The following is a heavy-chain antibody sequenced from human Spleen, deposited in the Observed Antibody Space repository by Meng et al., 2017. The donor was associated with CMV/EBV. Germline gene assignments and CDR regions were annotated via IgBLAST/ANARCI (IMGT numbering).Heavy chain of an antibody. Sequence: GESLKISCAASGFTFSSYWMSWVRQAPGKGLEWVANIKQDGSEKYYVDSVKGRFTISRDNAKNSLYLQMNSLRAEDTALYYCAKDMRELSGAPWFDPWGQGTLVTVSS. J-gene: IGHJ5*02. CDR3: AKDMRELSGAPWFDP. V-gene: IGHV3-7*03. CDR2: IKQDGSEK. D-gene: IGHD3-16*02. CDR1: GFTFSSYW.